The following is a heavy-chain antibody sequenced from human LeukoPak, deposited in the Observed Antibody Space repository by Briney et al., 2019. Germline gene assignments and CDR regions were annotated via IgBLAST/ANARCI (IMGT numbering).Heavy chain of an antibody. CDR1: GFTFSSYA. J-gene: IGHJ4*02. CDR2: ISGSGGST. Sequence: GGSLRLSCAASGFTFSSYAMSWVRQAPGKGLEWVSAISGSGGSTYYADSVKGRFTISRDNSKNTLYLQMNSLRAEDTAVYYCAKASSTWIQLWSTDYWGQGTLVTVPS. V-gene: IGHV3-23*01. D-gene: IGHD5-18*01. CDR3: AKASSTWIQLWSTDY.